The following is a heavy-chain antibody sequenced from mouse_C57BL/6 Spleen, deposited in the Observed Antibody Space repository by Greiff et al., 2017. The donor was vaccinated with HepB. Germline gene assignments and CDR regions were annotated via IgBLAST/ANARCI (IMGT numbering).Heavy chain of an antibody. Sequence: EVKLVESGEGLVKPGGSLKLSCAASGFTFSSYAMSWVRQTPEKRLEWVAYISSGGDYIYYADTVKGRFTISRDNARNTLYLQMSSLKSEDTAMYYCTRDPPYGNFYAMDYWGQGTSVTVSS. CDR1: GFTFSSYA. J-gene: IGHJ4*01. D-gene: IGHD2-1*01. CDR2: ISSGGDYI. CDR3: TRDPPYGNFYAMDY. V-gene: IGHV5-9-1*02.